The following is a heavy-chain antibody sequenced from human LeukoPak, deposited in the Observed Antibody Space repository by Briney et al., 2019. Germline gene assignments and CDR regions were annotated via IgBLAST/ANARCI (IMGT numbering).Heavy chain of an antibody. CDR2: ISSNSGSI. D-gene: IGHD2/OR15-2a*01. CDR1: GFTFGDYA. V-gene: IGHV3-9*01. Sequence: PGLSLRLSCAASGFTFGDYAMHWVRHAPGEGLEWVGGISSNSGSIGYAAYVKARLNITRDNAKNLLYLQINSLRAGDTALYYCAKVSRGYFDYWGQGTLVTVSS. J-gene: IGHJ4*02. CDR3: AKVSRGYFDY.